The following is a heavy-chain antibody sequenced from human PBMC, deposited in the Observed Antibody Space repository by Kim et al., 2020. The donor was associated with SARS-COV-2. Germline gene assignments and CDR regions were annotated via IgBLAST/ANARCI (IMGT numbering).Heavy chain of an antibody. CDR1: GFTFSSYW. Sequence: GGSLRLSCAASGFTFSSYWMSWVRQAPGKGLEWVANIKQDGSEKYYVDSVKGRFTISRDNAKNSLYLQMNSLRAEDTAVYYCITMVRGPFPTFDYWGQGTLVTVSS. V-gene: IGHV3-7*01. CDR2: IKQDGSEK. J-gene: IGHJ4*02. D-gene: IGHD3-10*01. CDR3: ITMVRGPFPTFDY.